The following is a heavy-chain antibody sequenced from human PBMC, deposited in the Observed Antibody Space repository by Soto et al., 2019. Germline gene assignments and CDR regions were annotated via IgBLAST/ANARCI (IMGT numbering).Heavy chain of an antibody. CDR1: GFTFSSYA. V-gene: IGHV3-23*01. CDR2: ISGSGGST. J-gene: IGHJ4*02. D-gene: IGHD3-10*01. Sequence: GGSLRLSCAASGFTFSSYAMSWVRQAPGKGLEWVSAISGSGGSTYYADSVKGRFTISRDNSKNTLYLQMNSLRAEDTAVYYCAKDSGSSALYYYGSGSYPLLWGQGTLVTVSS. CDR3: AKDSGSSALYYYGSGSYPLL.